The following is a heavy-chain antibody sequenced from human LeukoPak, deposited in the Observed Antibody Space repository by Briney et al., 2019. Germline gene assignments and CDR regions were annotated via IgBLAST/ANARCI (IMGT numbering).Heavy chain of an antibody. CDR1: GFTFSSYW. CDR3: AKDSSIAPRLGDY. Sequence: GGSLRLSCAASGFTFSSYWMHWVRQAPGKGLVWVSRINSDGSSTSYAGSVKGRFTISRDNAKNTLYLQMNSLRAEDTAVYYCAKDSSIAPRLGDYWGQGTLVTVSS. J-gene: IGHJ4*02. CDR2: INSDGSST. V-gene: IGHV3-74*01. D-gene: IGHD3-16*01.